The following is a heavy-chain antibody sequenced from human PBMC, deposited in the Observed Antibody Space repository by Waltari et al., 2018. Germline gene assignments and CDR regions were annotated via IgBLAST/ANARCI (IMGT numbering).Heavy chain of an antibody. Sequence: QVQLQQWGAGLLKPSETLSLTCAVYGESFSGFYWSWIRQPPGKGLEWIGEIIHSGRTNYNPSLKSRVTISVDTSKNQLSLKLSSVTAADTAVYYCATAVAEGKYYYYYYMDVWGKGTTVTVSS. CDR3: ATAVAEGKYYYYYYMDV. J-gene: IGHJ6*03. V-gene: IGHV4-34*12. CDR2: IIHSGRT. CDR1: GESFSGFY. D-gene: IGHD2-2*01.